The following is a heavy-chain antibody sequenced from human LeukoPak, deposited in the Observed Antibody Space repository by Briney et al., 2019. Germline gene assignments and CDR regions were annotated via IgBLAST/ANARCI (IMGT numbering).Heavy chain of an antibody. D-gene: IGHD3-3*01. V-gene: IGHV4-34*01. J-gene: IGHJ4*02. CDR2: INHSGST. CDR1: GGSFSGYY. CDR3: ARDHRRDYDFWSGCPNFDY. Sequence: PSETLSLTCAVYGGSFSGYYWNWIRQPPGKGLEWIGEINHSGSTNYNPSLKSRVTISVDTSKNQFSLKLSSVTAADTAVYYCARDHRRDYDFWSGCPNFDYWGQGTLVTVSS.